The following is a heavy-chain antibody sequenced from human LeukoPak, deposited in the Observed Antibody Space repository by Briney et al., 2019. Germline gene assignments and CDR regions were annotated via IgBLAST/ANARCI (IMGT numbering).Heavy chain of an antibody. V-gene: IGHV3-7*01. D-gene: IGHD3-22*01. J-gene: IGHJ3*02. CDR1: GFTFSSYW. CDR2: IKQDGSEK. Sequence: GGSLRLSCAASGFTFSSYWMSWVRQAPGKGLEWVANIKQDGSEKYYVDSVKGRFTISRDNAKNSLYLQMNSLRAEDTAVYYCARGPHYYDSSTDAFDIWGQGTMVTVSS. CDR3: ARGPHYYDSSTDAFDI.